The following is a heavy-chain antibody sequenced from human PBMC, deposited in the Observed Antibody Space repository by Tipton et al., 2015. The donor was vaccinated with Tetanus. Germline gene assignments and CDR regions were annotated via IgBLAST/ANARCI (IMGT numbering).Heavy chain of an antibody. CDR2: ISYSGST. J-gene: IGHJ4*02. CDR1: GGPVRSGDYS. V-gene: IGHV4-61*08. D-gene: IGHD3-3*01. CDR3: ARANYNFPKKGPFDS. Sequence: TLSLTCTASGGPVRSGDYSWNWIRQPPGKGLEWIGDISYSGSTNSNYSLKSRITISQDTSKNQFSLKLTSVTAADTAVYYCARANYNFPKKGPFDSWGQGTLVIVSS.